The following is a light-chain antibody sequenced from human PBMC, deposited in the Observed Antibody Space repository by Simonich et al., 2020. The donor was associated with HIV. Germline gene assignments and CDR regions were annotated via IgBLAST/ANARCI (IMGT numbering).Light chain of an antibody. V-gene: IGLV2-14*03. CDR2: DVS. CDR1: SSDVGGYNY. CDR3: SSYRSSNTVV. Sequence: QSALTQPASVSGSPGQSITIPCHGTSSDVGGYNYVSGYQQHPGKAPKVMIYDVSNPPSGVSNRFSGSKSGNTASLTISGLQAEDEADYYCSSYRSSNTVVFGGGTKLTVL. J-gene: IGLJ2*01.